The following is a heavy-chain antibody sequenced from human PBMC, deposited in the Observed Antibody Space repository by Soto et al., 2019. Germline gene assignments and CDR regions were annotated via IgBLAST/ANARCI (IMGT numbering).Heavy chain of an antibody. CDR3: AREHCSSTSCPPA. D-gene: IGHD2-2*01. CDR2: ISSSSSTI. J-gene: IGHJ4*02. V-gene: IGHV3-48*01. Sequence: GGSLRLSCAASGFTFSSYSMNWVRQAPGKGLEWVSYISSSSSTIYYADSVKGRFTISRDNAKNSLYLQMNSLRAEDTAVYYCAREHCSSTSCPPAWGQGTLVTVSS. CDR1: GFTFSSYS.